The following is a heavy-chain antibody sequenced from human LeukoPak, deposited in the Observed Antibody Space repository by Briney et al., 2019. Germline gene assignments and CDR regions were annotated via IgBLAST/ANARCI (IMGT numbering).Heavy chain of an antibody. CDR2: ISAYNGNT. D-gene: IGHD1-26*01. Sequence: ASVKVSCKASGYTFTSYGISWVRQAPGQGLEWMGWISAYNGNTNYAQKLQGRVTMTTDTSTSTAYMEPRSLRSDDTAVYYCARDPRYSVLDYYYGMDVWGQGTTVTVSS. CDR3: ARDPRYSVLDYYYGMDV. V-gene: IGHV1-18*01. J-gene: IGHJ6*02. CDR1: GYTFTSYG.